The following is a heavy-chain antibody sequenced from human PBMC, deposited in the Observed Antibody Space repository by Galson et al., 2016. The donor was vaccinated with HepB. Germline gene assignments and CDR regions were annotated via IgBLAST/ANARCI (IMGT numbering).Heavy chain of an antibody. CDR3: ARERVPYSNSGYAFDY. CDR2: ISYDSSRK. J-gene: IGHJ4*02. Sequence: SLRLSCAAFGFTSSSYGFHWVRQAPGKGLEWVAFISYDSSRKYYADSVKGRFTLSRDFSKNTLSLQMNTLRGDDTAVYFCARERVPYSNSGYAFDYWGRGTLVTVSS. CDR1: GFTSSSYG. V-gene: IGHV3-30*03. D-gene: IGHD4-11*01.